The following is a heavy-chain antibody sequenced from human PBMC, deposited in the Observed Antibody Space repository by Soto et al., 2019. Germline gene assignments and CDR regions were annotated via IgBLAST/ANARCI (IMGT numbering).Heavy chain of an antibody. Sequence: SETLSLTCAVYGGSFSGYYWSWIRQPPGKGLEWIGEINHSGSTNYNPSLKSRVTISVDTSKNQFSLKLSSVTAADTAVYYCARERTELGIWGSYRGAIDIWGQGKMVTVSS. D-gene: IGHD3-16*02. CDR3: ARERTELGIWGSYRGAIDI. V-gene: IGHV4-34*01. J-gene: IGHJ3*02. CDR2: INHSGST. CDR1: GGSFSGYY.